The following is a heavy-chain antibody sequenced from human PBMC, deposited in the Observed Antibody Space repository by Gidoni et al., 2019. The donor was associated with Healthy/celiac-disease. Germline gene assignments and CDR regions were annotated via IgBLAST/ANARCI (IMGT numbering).Heavy chain of an antibody. CDR1: GLPFSSYA. J-gene: IGHJ4*02. CDR2: ISGSGGST. Sequence: EVQLLESGGGLVQPGGSLRLSCAASGLPFSSYAMSWVRQAPGKGLEWVSAISGSGGSTYYADSVKGRFTISRDNSKNTLYLQMNSLRAEDTAVYYCAKDQDIVVVVAATPFDYWGQGTLVTVSS. D-gene: IGHD2-15*01. V-gene: IGHV3-23*01. CDR3: AKDQDIVVVVAATPFDY.